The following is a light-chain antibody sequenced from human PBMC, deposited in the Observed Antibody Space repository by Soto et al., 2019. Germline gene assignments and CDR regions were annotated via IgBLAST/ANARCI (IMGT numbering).Light chain of an antibody. Sequence: DIQMTQSPSTLSASVGDRVTITCRASQSISSWLAWYQQKPGKAPKLLIYDVSGSKSGVPSRFSGSGSGTEFTLTISSLQPDDFATYYCQQYNSYSSWTFGQGTKVDIK. CDR3: QQYNSYSSWT. CDR2: DVS. V-gene: IGKV1-5*01. J-gene: IGKJ1*01. CDR1: QSISSW.